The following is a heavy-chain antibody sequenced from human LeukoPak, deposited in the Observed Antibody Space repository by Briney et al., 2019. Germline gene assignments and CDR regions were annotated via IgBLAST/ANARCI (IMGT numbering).Heavy chain of an antibody. J-gene: IGHJ5*02. CDR2: ISGSGGST. CDR3: ARGYCPSSDCYEGRNLFDP. V-gene: IGHV3-23*01. D-gene: IGHD2-2*01. Sequence: GGSLRLSCAASGFTFSSYAMSWVRQAPGKGLEWVSAISGSGGSTYYPDPVKGRFTISRDTSKNTLYLQMNSLRVEDTAVYYCARGYCPSSDCYEGRNLFDPWGQGTLVTVSS. CDR1: GFTFSSYA.